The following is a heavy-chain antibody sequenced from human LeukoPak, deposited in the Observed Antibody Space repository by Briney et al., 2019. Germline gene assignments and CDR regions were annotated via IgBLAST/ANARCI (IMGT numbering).Heavy chain of an antibody. D-gene: IGHD5-24*01. CDR2: IWYDGSNK. Sequence: PGGSLRLSCAASGFTFSSYAMSWVRQAPGKGLEWVAVIWYDGSNKYYVDSVKGRFTISRDISKNTLYLQMNSLSAEDTAVYYCARHGYNYGFDYWGQGTLVTVSS. V-gene: IGHV3-33*08. CDR1: GFTFSSYA. J-gene: IGHJ4*02. CDR3: ARHGYNYGFDY.